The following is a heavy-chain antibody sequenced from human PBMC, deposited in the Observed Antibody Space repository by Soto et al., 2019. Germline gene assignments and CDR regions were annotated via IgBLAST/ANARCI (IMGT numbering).Heavy chain of an antibody. CDR3: ARHPLYSSSSLFDY. D-gene: IGHD6-6*01. CDR2: IYPGDSDT. CDR1: GYSFTSYW. J-gene: IGHJ4*02. Sequence: GESLKISCKGSGYSFTSYWIGWVRQMPGKGLEWMGIIYPGDSDTRYSPPFQGQDTISADKSISTAYLQRSSLKASDTAMYYCARHPLYSSSSLFDYWGQGTLVTVSS. V-gene: IGHV5-51*01.